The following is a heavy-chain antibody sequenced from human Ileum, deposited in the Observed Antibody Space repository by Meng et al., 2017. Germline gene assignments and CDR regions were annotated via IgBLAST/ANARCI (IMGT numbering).Heavy chain of an antibody. CDR1: GGSGGPFSSAPW. V-gene: IGHV4-4*02. CDR3: ATRYHDSSPFDP. Sequence: QMQVQESGPGLVKPSGTLSLTCSVSGGSGGPFSSAPWWSWVRQSPGKGLEWIGEIYHSGTTTDYNPSFKSRVTISVDQSKNQFSLRLSSVTAADTAVYYCATRYHDSSPFDPWGQGTLVTVSS. CDR2: IYHSGTT. D-gene: IGHD3-22*01. J-gene: IGHJ5*02.